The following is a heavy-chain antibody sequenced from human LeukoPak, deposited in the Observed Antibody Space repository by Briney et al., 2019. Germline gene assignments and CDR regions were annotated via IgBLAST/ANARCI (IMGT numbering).Heavy chain of an antibody. Sequence: SETLSLTCTVSGGSISSHYWSWIRQPPGKGLEWIGYIYYSGSTNCNPSLKSRVTISVDTSKNQFSLKLSSVTAADTAVYYCARHRNRGSSSWFDPWGQGTLVTVSS. D-gene: IGHD6-13*01. CDR2: IYYSGST. CDR1: GGSISSHY. J-gene: IGHJ5*02. V-gene: IGHV4-59*08. CDR3: ARHRNRGSSSWFDP.